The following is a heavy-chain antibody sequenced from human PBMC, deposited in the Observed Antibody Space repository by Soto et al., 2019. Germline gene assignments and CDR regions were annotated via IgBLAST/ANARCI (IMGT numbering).Heavy chain of an antibody. CDR1: GYTFTHYY. CDR2: INPASGST. D-gene: IGHD6-13*01. CDR3: ARDLAAGDH. J-gene: IGHJ4*02. Sequence: QVQLVQSGAEVKKPGASVKVSCRTSGYTFTHYYIHWVRQAPGQGLEWLEIINPASGSTNYAQDFQGRVTLPMDTSTTTVYMELSGLRVEDTAIFYCARDLAAGDHWGQGTLVTVSS. V-gene: IGHV1-46*01.